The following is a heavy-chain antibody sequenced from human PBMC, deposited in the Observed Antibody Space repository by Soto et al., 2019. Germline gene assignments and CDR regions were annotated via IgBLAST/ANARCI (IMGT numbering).Heavy chain of an antibody. CDR1: GYTFTVYY. CDR3: ARGEEDSSGLMDAFDI. J-gene: IGHJ3*02. Sequence: ASVKVSCKASGYTFTVYYMHCVLQSPGQWLDGMGCINPNSGGTNYAQKFQGRVTMTRDTSISTAYMELSRLRSDDTAVYYCARGEEDSSGLMDAFDIWGQGTMVTVSS. D-gene: IGHD3-22*01. V-gene: IGHV1-2*02. CDR2: INPNSGGT.